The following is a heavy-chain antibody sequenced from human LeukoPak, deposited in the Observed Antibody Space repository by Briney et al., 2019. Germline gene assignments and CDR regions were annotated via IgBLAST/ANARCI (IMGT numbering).Heavy chain of an antibody. J-gene: IGHJ4*02. CDR1: GFTFSSYA. CDR3: AKGAYCGGDCYVFDY. Sequence: GGSLRLSCAASGFTFSSYAMSWVRQAPGKGLEWVSAISGSGGCTYYADSVKGRFTISRDNSKSTLYLQMNSLRAEDTAVYYCAKGAYCGGDCYVFDYWGQGTLVTVSS. V-gene: IGHV3-23*01. CDR2: ISGSGGCT. D-gene: IGHD2-21*01.